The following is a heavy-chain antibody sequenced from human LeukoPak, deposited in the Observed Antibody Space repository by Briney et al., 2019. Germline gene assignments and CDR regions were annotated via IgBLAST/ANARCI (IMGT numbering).Heavy chain of an antibody. CDR1: GGTFSSYA. V-gene: IGHV1-69*04. Sequence: GASVKVSCKASGGTFSSYAISWVRQAPGQGLEWMGRIIPILGIANYAQKFQGRVTITADKSTSTAYMELSSLRSENTAVYYCARFGMSGSGWNLPNYFDYWGQGTPVTVSS. CDR3: ARFGMSGSGWNLPNYFDY. J-gene: IGHJ4*02. D-gene: IGHD6-19*01. CDR2: IIPILGIA.